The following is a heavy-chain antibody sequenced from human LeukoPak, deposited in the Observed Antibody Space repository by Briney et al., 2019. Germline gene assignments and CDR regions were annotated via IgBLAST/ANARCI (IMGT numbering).Heavy chain of an antibody. CDR2: IISSGTNI. Sequence: LSLTCTVSAYSISSGYYWGWIRQPPGKGLEWVSSIISSGTNIYYADAVKGRFTISRDNAKNSLYLQMNSLRADDTAVYYCARGKYSSAWSDYWGQGTLVTVSS. D-gene: IGHD6-19*01. CDR3: ARGKYSSAWSDY. CDR1: AYSISSGYY. J-gene: IGHJ4*02. V-gene: IGHV3-11*04.